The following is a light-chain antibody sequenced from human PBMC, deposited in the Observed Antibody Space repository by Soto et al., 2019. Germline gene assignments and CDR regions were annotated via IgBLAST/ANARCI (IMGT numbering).Light chain of an antibody. CDR3: QKYSSVPV. Sequence: DIQMTQSPTSLSASVGDRVTITCRASQDIRNFVAWYQQNPGKAPKLLIYAASTLQSGIPPRFSGSGSGTDFTLTINSLQPEDVATYSCQKYSSVPVFGPGTKVEIK. CDR2: AAS. V-gene: IGKV1-27*01. CDR1: QDIRNF. J-gene: IGKJ3*01.